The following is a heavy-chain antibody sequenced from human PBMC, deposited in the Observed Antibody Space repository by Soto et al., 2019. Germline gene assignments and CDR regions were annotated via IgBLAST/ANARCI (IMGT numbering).Heavy chain of an antibody. CDR1: GDSMGSGDYY. D-gene: IGHD3-10*01. V-gene: IGHV4-30-4*01. Sequence: QVQLQESGPGLVKPSQTLSLTCTVSGDSMGSGDYYWTWIRQPPGKGLEWIGYIYYIGTTFYNPSLESRVNISIDTSKNHFPLRLTSVTAADTAVYYCSRGSTYYGFLTWGQGTLVTVSS. CDR3: SRGSTYYGFLT. J-gene: IGHJ5*02. CDR2: IYYIGTT.